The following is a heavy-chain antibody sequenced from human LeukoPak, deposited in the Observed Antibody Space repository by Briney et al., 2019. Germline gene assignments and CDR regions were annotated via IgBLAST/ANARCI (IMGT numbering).Heavy chain of an antibody. Sequence: PGTSLRLSCAASGFTFDSYAIHWVRQAPGKGLEWVAVISYDASNEYYADCVKGRFTISRDNSKNIVNLKMNSLRAEDTAMYYCAKGVLSGVILSSGFYGMNVWGQGTTVTVS. V-gene: IGHV3-30*18. CDR1: GFTFDSYA. J-gene: IGHJ6*02. D-gene: IGHD3-16*01. CDR2: ISYDASNE. CDR3: AKGVLSGVILSSGFYGMNV.